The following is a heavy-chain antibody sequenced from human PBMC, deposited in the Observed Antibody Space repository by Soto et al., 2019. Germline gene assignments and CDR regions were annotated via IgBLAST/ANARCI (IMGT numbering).Heavy chain of an antibody. CDR3: ARDRLSRTSSITFDY. Sequence: ASVKVSCKASGYTFTTYAISWLRQATGQGLEWMGWSNTYTGNTDYAPSLQGRVTMTTDTSTNTAYMELRGLRSDDTAVYYCARDRLSRTSSITFDYWGQGVLVPVSS. CDR2: SNTYTGNT. D-gene: IGHD6-6*01. V-gene: IGHV1-18*01. J-gene: IGHJ4*02. CDR1: GYTFTTYA.